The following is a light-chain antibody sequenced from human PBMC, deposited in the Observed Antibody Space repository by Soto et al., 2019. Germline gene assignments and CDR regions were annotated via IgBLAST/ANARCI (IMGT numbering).Light chain of an antibody. CDR1: QSVSSN. V-gene: IGKV3-15*01. CDR3: QQYKNGWT. Sequence: EILMTQSPATLSVSPGERATLSCRASQSVSSNLDWYQQKPGQAPWLLIYGASTRATGIPARFSGSGSGTEFTLTISSLQSEDFAVYYCQQYKNGWTFGQGTKVDIK. CDR2: GAS. J-gene: IGKJ1*01.